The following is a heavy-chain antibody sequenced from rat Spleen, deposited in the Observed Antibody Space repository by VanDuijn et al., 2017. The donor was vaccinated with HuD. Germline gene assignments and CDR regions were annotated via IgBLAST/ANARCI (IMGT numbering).Heavy chain of an antibody. CDR3: ARQRHIMGPTGDFDY. D-gene: IGHD1-7*01. CDR1: GFTFSSFD. Sequence: EVQLVESGGDLVQPGRSLKLSCAASGFTFSSFDMAWVRQTPTKGLEWVASINFDGSGTYYRDSVKGRFTFSRDNAKNTLYLQMDSLRSEDTATYYCARQRHIMGPTGDFDYWGQGVMVTVSS. J-gene: IGHJ2*01. V-gene: IGHV5-7*01. CDR2: INFDGSGT.